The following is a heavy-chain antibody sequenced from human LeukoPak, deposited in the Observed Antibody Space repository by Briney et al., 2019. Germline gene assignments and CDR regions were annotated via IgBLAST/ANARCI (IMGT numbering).Heavy chain of an antibody. Sequence: PGGSLRLSCAASGFTFDDYGMSWVRQAPGKGLEWVSGINWNGGSTVYADSVKGRFTISRDNAKNSLYLQMNSLRAEDTALYHCARVLTTTVTQPYYFDYWGQGTLVTVSS. CDR2: INWNGGST. CDR1: GFTFDDYG. J-gene: IGHJ4*02. CDR3: ARVLTTTVTQPYYFDY. V-gene: IGHV3-20*01. D-gene: IGHD4-17*01.